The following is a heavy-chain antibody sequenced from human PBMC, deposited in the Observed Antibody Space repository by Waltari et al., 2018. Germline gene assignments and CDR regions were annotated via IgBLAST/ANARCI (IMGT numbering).Heavy chain of an antibody. CDR1: GYTFTSYY. CDR3: ARVAAVAGTFDY. J-gene: IGHJ4*02. Sequence: QVQLVQSGAEVKKPGASVKVSCKASGYTFTSYYMHRLRQAPGQGLEWMGIINPSGGSTSYAQKFQGRVTMTRDTSTSTVYMELSSLRSEDTAVYYCARVAAVAGTFDYWGQGTLVTVSS. D-gene: IGHD6-19*01. V-gene: IGHV1-46*01. CDR2: INPSGGST.